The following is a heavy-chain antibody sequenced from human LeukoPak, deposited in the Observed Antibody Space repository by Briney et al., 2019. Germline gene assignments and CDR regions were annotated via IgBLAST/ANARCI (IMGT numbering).Heavy chain of an antibody. CDR2: ISSSGSTI. V-gene: IGHV3-48*03. CDR3: AREANIVVVPAAPYYYYGMDV. Sequence: GGSLRLSCAASGFTFSSYEMNWVRQAPGKGLERVSYISSSGSTIYYADSVKGRFTVSRDNAKNSLYLQTNSLRAEDTAVYYCAREANIVVVPAAPYYYYGMDVWGQGTTVTVSS. J-gene: IGHJ6*02. D-gene: IGHD2-2*01. CDR1: GFTFSSYE.